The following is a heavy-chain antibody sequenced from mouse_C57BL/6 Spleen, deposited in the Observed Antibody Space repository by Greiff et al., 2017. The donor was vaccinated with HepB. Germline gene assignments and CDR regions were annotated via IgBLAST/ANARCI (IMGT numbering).Heavy chain of an antibody. V-gene: IGHV1-80*01. CDR3: ARSPSYSNYRYFDV. CDR2: IYPGDGDT. J-gene: IGHJ1*03. D-gene: IGHD2-5*01. CDR1: GYAFSSYW. Sequence: VQLQQSGAELVKPGASVKISCKASGYAFSSYWMNWVKQRPGKGLEWIGQIYPGDGDTNYNGKFKGKATLTADKSSSTAYMQLSSLTSEDSAVYFCARSPSYSNYRYFDVWGTGTTVTVSS.